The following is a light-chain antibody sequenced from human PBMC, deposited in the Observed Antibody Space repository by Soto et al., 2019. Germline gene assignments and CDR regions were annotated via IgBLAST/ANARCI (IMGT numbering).Light chain of an antibody. Sequence: ELVMTEWPTSLSVSHGKRATLSCRASESISNSYLAWYQQKPGQAPRVLIYVASTRATGIPARFSGSGSGTDFTLSISRVEPEDFAVYYCQQYGTSPWTFGQGTKVAI. V-gene: IGKV3-20*01. CDR2: VAS. CDR3: QQYGTSPWT. CDR1: ESISNSY. J-gene: IGKJ1*01.